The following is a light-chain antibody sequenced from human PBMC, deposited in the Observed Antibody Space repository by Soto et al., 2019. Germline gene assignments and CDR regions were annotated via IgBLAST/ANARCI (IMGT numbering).Light chain of an antibody. V-gene: IGLV1-44*01. CDR2: SNN. CDR1: SSNIGTYT. CDR3: AAWDASLNSMI. J-gene: IGLJ2*01. Sequence: QSVLTQPPSASVTPGQRVTISCSGSSSNIGTYTVNWYQQVPGTAPKLLIYSNNQRPSGVPDRFSGSKSGTSASLAISWLQSEDEADYYCAAWDASLNSMIFGGGTKVTVL.